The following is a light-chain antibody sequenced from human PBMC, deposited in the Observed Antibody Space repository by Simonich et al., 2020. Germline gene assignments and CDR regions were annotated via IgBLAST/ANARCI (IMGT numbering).Light chain of an antibody. Sequence: DIVMTQSPDSLAVSLGERATINCKSSQSVLYSYNNKNYLACYQKNPEQPPKLLIDWAATRESGVPDRFSGSGSGTDFTLTISSLQAEDVAVYYCQQYYSTPRTFGQGTKVEIK. CDR1: QSVLYSYNNKNY. J-gene: IGKJ1*01. V-gene: IGKV4-1*01. CDR3: QQYYSTPRT. CDR2: WAA.